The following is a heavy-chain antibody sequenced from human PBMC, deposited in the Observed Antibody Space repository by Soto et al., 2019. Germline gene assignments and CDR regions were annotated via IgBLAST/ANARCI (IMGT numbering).Heavy chain of an antibody. J-gene: IGHJ5*02. CDR2: TYFRSKWDN. Sequence: SQTLSLTCAISGDSVSSNTASWNWIRQSPSRGLEWLGRTYFRSKWDNDYAVSVKCRIIINPDTSTNQFSLQLNSVTPEDTAVYFSAKGDNLGPKTGYAFDPWGQGIMVTVSS. D-gene: IGHD5-12*01. CDR3: AKGDNLGPKTGYAFDP. V-gene: IGHV6-1*01. CDR1: GDSVSSNTAS.